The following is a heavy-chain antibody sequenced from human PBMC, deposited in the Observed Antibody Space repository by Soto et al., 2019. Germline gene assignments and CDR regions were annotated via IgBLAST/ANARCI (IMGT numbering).Heavy chain of an antibody. D-gene: IGHD3-10*01. CDR1: GGTLSSYA. CDR2: IIPIFGTA. CDR3: ARVFSYGSGSYYFDY. J-gene: IGHJ4*02. V-gene: IGHV1-69*13. Sequence: SVKVSCKASGGTLSSYAISWVRRAPGQGLEWMGGIIPIFGTANYAQKFQGRVTITADESTSTAYMELSSLRSEDTAVYYCARVFSYGSGSYYFDYWGQGTLVTVSS.